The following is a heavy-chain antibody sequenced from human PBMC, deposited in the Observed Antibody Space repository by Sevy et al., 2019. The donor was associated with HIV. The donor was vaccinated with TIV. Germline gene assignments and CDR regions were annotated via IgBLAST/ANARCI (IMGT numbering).Heavy chain of an antibody. Sequence: LETLSLTCTVSGGSLDVFGWTWVRQPPGKGLEWIGYAYYNGGTNYNPSLKSRLTIPVGTSARQFSLHLNSVTAADTAIYYCARDNWGSIDYWGQGILVTVSS. D-gene: IGHD7-27*01. CDR1: GGSLDVFG. CDR2: AYYNGGT. V-gene: IGHV4-59*01. J-gene: IGHJ4*02. CDR3: ARDNWGSIDY.